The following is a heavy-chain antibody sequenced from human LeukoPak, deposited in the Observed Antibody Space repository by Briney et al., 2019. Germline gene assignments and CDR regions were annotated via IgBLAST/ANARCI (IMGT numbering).Heavy chain of an antibody. V-gene: IGHV4-34*01. J-gene: IGHJ6*02. D-gene: IGHD6-13*01. Sequence: SETLSLTCAVHGGSFSGYYWSWIRQPPGKGLEWIGEINHSGSTNYNPSLKSRVTISVDTSKNQFSLKLSSVTAADTGVYYCARSSSSSWSYGMDVWGQGTTVTVSS. CDR3: ARSSSSSWSYGMDV. CDR1: GGSFSGYY. CDR2: INHSGST.